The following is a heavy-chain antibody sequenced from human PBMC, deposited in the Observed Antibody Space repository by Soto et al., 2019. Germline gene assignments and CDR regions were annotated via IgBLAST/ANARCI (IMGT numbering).Heavy chain of an antibody. CDR3: ARDGLFGEDSTAHHRAFAI. CDR1: GGSVSSGGYF. Sequence: SETLSLTCTVSGGSVSSGGYFWSWIRQHPGKGLEWIAYIYYSGSAYYNPSPKSRVTISVDTSKNQFSLKLSSVTATDTAVYYCARDGLFGEDSTAHHRAFAISAPRTTVPVSS. J-gene: IGHJ3*02. D-gene: IGHD3-10*01. V-gene: IGHV4-31*03. CDR2: IYYSGSA.